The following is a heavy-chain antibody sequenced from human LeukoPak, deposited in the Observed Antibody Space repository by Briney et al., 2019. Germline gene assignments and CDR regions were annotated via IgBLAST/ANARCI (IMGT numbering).Heavy chain of an antibody. CDR1: AFTFSSYG. D-gene: IGHD3-10*01. V-gene: IGHV3-30*02. CDR2: IRYDGSDK. Sequence: GGSLRLSCAASAFTFSSYGMHWVRRAPGKGLEWVAFIRYDGSDKYYADSVKGRFTISRDNSKNTLYLQMNSLRAEDTAVYYCARAPSNYYGSGSYIDYWGQGTLVTVSS. J-gene: IGHJ4*02. CDR3: ARAPSNYYGSGSYIDY.